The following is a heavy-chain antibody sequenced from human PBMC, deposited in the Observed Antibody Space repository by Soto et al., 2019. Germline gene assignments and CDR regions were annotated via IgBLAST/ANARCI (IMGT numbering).Heavy chain of an antibody. J-gene: IGHJ6*02. V-gene: IGHV3-30*03. D-gene: IGHD2-15*01. CDR2: ISYDGSNK. CDR3: AILVHDSPPGYGMDV. CDR1: GFTFSSYG. Sequence: QVQLVESGGGVVQPGRSLRLSCAASGFTFSSYGMHWVRQAPGKGLEWVAVISYDGSNKYYADSVKGRFTISRDNSKNTLYLQMNSLRAEDTAVYYCAILVHDSPPGYGMDVWGQGTTVTVSS.